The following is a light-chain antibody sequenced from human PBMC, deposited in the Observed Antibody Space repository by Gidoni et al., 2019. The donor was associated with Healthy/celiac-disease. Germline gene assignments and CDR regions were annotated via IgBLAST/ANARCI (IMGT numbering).Light chain of an antibody. CDR2: DAS. CDR3: QQYDNLPPMYT. Sequence: DIQMTQSPSSLSASVGDRVTITCQASQDISNYLNWYQQQPGKDPKLLIYDASTLETGVPSRFSGSGSGTDFTFTISSLQPEDIATYSCQQYDNLPPMYTFGQGTKLEIK. CDR1: QDISNY. V-gene: IGKV1-33*01. J-gene: IGKJ2*01.